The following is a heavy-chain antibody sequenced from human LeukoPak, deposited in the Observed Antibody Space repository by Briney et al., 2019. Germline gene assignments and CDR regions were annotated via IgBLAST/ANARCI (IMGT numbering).Heavy chain of an antibody. V-gene: IGHV4-4*07. J-gene: IGHJ4*02. CDR3: AKGPTVGTPTAVDY. CDR1: GGSISSYY. CDR2: IYPLGST. D-gene: IGHD4-23*01. Sequence: SETLSLTCTVSGGSISSYYWSWIRQPAGKGLEWIGRIYPLGSTNYNPSLKSRVTMSVDTSKNQFSLKVRSVTAADTAIYYCAKGPTVGTPTAVDYWGQGILVTVSS.